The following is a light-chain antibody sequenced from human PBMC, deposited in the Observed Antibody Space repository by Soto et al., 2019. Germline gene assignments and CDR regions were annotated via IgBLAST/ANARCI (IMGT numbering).Light chain of an antibody. Sequence: QSALTQPASVSGSPAQSITIFCTGTSSDVGGYNYVSWYQQHPGSAPKLMIYDVSSRPSGVSNRFSGSKSGNTASLTISGLQAEDEADYYCSSYTSSFKLAVFGSGTKVTVL. J-gene: IGLJ1*01. CDR2: DVS. CDR1: SSDVGGYNY. CDR3: SSYTSSFKLAV. V-gene: IGLV2-14*03.